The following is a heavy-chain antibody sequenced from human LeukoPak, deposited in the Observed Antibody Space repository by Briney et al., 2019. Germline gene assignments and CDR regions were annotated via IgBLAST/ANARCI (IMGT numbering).Heavy chain of an antibody. J-gene: IGHJ6*02. Sequence: GGSLRLSCAASGFTFSDYYMSWIRQAPGKGLEWVSYISSSGSTKYYADSVKGRFTISRDNAKNSLYLQMNSLRAEDTAVYYCARAGPRYCTNGVCYTYYGMDVWGQGTTVTVSS. CDR2: ISSSGSTK. CDR3: ARAGPRYCTNGVCYTYYGMDV. CDR1: GFTFSDYY. D-gene: IGHD2-8*01. V-gene: IGHV3-11*01.